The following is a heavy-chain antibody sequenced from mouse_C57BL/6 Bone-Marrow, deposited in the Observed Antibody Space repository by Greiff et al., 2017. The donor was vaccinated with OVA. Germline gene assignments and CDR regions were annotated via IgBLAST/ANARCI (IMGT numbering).Heavy chain of an antibody. CDR3: ARFYGNAMDY. Sequence: VQLQQSGAELVKPGASVTLSCKASGYTFTSYWMHWVKQRPGQGLEWIGMIHPNSGSTNYNEKFKSKATLTVDKSSITAYMQLSSLTSEDSAVYYCARFYGNAMDYWGQGTSVTVSS. CDR2: IHPNSGST. V-gene: IGHV1-64*01. D-gene: IGHD2-1*01. J-gene: IGHJ4*01. CDR1: GYTFTSYW.